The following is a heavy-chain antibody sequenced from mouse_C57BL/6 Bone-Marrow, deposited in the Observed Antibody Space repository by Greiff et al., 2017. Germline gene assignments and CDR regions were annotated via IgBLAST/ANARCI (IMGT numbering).Heavy chain of an antibody. CDR3: ARPGHYGSSSFAY. D-gene: IGHD1-1*01. CDR1: GYTFTSYW. CDR2: IHPNSGST. Sequence: QVQLKQPGAELVKPGASVKLSCKASGYTFTSYWMHWVKQRPGQGLEWIGMIHPNSGSTNYNEKFKSKATLTVDKSSSTAYMQLSSLTSEDSAVYYCARPGHYGSSSFAYWGQGTLVTVSA. V-gene: IGHV1-64*01. J-gene: IGHJ3*01.